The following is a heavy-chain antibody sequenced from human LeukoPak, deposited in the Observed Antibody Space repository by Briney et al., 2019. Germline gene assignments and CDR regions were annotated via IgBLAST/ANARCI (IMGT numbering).Heavy chain of an antibody. J-gene: IGHJ6*03. CDR1: GFTFSSYT. Sequence: PGGSLRLSCAASGFTFSSYTMNWVRQAPGKGLEWVSSISSSSSYIYYADSVKGRFTISRDNAKNSLYLQMNSLRAEDTAVYYCARTTPIVVVPAAMSASGIVNYYYYYMDVWGKGTTVTVSS. CDR3: ARTTPIVVVPAAMSASGIVNYYYYYMDV. V-gene: IGHV3-21*01. D-gene: IGHD2-2*01. CDR2: ISSSSSYI.